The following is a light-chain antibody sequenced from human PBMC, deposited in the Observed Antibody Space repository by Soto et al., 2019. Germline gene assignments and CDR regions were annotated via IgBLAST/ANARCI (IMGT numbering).Light chain of an antibody. V-gene: IGLV2-14*01. Sequence: QSALTQPASVSGSPGQSITISCTGTSSDVGGYNYVSWFQQYPGKAPKLVIYEVSNRPSGVSVRFSGSKSGNTASLTISGLQAEDEADFYCSSFTSSSTWVFGGGTKVTVL. CDR2: EVS. CDR1: SSDVGGYNY. J-gene: IGLJ3*02. CDR3: SSFTSSSTWV.